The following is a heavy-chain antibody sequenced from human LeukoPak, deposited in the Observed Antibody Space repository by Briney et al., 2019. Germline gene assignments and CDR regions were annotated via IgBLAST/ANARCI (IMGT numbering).Heavy chain of an antibody. D-gene: IGHD3-16*02. J-gene: IGHJ4*02. CDR3: ARDSLGELSFPADY. Sequence: GGSLRLFCSASGFTFDDYGMSWVRQAPGKGLDWVSGITWNGGSTGYADSVKGRFTISRDNAKNSLYLQMNSLRAEDTALYYCARDSLGELSFPADYWGQGTLVTVSS. CDR1: GFTFDDYG. V-gene: IGHV3-20*04. CDR2: ITWNGGST.